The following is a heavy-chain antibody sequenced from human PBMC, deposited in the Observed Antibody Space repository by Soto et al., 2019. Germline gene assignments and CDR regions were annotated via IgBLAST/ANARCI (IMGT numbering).Heavy chain of an antibody. D-gene: IGHD4-17*01. V-gene: IGHV4-34*01. J-gene: IGHJ4*02. CDR2: VNYSGERT. CDR1: GESLNTYF. Sequence: QVQLQQWGAGLLKPSETLSLTCAAYGESLNTYFWTWIRLPPGKGLEWIGEVNYSGERTIYNPSLARRITNSRDTSKDQFSLKLSAVTADDTAIYYCGSGRDYNWTIGGQGTLVTVSS. CDR3: GSGRDYNWTI.